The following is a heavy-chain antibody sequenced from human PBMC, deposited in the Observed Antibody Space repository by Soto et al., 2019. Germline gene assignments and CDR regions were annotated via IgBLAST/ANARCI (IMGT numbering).Heavy chain of an antibody. D-gene: IGHD3-10*01. V-gene: IGHV4-4*07. CDR2: ISTSGTT. CDR3: ARDRTVRGDWFDP. Sequence: SETLSLTCTVSGGSISNYYWTWIRQPAGKGLEWIGRISTSGTTNYNPSLKSRVTMSVDTSKNQFSLKLNSVTAADTAVYYCARDRTVRGDWFDPWGQGTLVTVS. J-gene: IGHJ5*02. CDR1: GGSISNYY.